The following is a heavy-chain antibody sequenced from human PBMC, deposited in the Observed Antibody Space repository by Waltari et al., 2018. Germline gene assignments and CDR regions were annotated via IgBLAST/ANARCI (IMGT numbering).Heavy chain of an antibody. J-gene: IGHJ4*02. CDR2: IYTSGST. D-gene: IGHD2-8*02. V-gene: IGHV4-61*09. Sequence: QVQLQESGPGLVKPSQTLSLTCTVSGGSISSGSYYWSWIRQPAGKGLEWIGYIYTSGSTNYNPSLKSRVTISVDTSKNQFSLKLSSVTAADTAVYYCARDQAWYYFDYWGQGTLVTVSS. CDR1: GGSISSGSYY. CDR3: ARDQAWYYFDY.